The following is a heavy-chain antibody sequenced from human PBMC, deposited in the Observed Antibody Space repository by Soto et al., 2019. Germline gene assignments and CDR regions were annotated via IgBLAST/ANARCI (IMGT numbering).Heavy chain of an antibody. J-gene: IGHJ4*02. D-gene: IGHD1-26*01. V-gene: IGHV3-73*01. Sequence: PGGSLRLSCTASGFSFSGSAMHWVRQASGKGLEWVGRIRSKSNKYATLYAASVKGRFTISRDDSQNTAYLQMESLKSEDTAVYYCRSGSYYSSYWGQGTLVTVSS. CDR3: RSGSYYSSY. CDR1: GFSFSGSA. CDR2: IRSKSNKYAT.